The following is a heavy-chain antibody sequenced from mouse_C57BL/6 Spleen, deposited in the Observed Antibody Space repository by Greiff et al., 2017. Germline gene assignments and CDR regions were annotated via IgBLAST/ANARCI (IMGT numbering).Heavy chain of an antibody. CDR1: GYTFTDYE. V-gene: IGHV1-15*01. D-gene: IGHD1-2*01. Sequence: QVQLKESGAELVRPGASVTLSCKASGYTFTDYEMHWVKQTPVHGLEWIGAIDPETGGTAYNQKFKGKAILTADKSSSTAYMELRSLTSEDSAVYYCTRITTAEGYWGQGTTLTVSS. CDR3: TRITTAEGY. J-gene: IGHJ2*01. CDR2: IDPETGGT.